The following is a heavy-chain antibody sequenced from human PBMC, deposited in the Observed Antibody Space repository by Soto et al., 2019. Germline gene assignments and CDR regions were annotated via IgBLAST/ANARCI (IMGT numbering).Heavy chain of an antibody. Sequence: QVQLVQSGAEVKKPGSSVKVSCKASGGTFSSYAISWVRQAPGQGLEWRGGLIPIFGTANYAQKFEGRVTITAAESTSTAYMELSSLISEDTAVYYCARVDYYDRSGYDYWGQGPLVTVSS. CDR2: LIPIFGTA. CDR1: GGTFSSYA. J-gene: IGHJ4*02. CDR3: ARVDYYDRSGYDY. V-gene: IGHV1-69*01. D-gene: IGHD3-22*01.